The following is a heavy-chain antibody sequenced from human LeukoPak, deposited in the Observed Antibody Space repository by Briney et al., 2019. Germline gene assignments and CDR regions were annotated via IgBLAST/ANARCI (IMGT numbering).Heavy chain of an antibody. D-gene: IGHD3-10*01. CDR2: ISYDGSNK. CDR3: AKDLEPYYYGSGTADY. J-gene: IGHJ4*02. Sequence: GGSLRLSCAASGFTFSSYGMHWVCQAPGKGLEWVAVISYDGSNKYYADSVKGRFTISRDNSKNTLYLQMNSLRAEDTAVYYCAKDLEPYYYGSGTADYWGQGTLVTVSS. CDR1: GFTFSSYG. V-gene: IGHV3-30*18.